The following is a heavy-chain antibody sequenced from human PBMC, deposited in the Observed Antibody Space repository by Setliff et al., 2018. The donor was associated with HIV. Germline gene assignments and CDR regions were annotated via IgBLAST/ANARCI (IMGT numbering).Heavy chain of an antibody. CDR1: GGSFRGYF. Sequence: PSETLSLTCAVYGGSFRGYFWSWIRQPPGKGLEWIGDIIHSGSTNFNPSLQSRVTISVDTSKKQFSLNLLSLTAAATAGYYCARATDWFHFPAAFSFWGQGTMVTVSS. D-gene: IGHD3-9*01. J-gene: IGHJ3*01. V-gene: IGHV4-34*12. CDR2: IIHSGST. CDR3: ARATDWFHFPAAFSF.